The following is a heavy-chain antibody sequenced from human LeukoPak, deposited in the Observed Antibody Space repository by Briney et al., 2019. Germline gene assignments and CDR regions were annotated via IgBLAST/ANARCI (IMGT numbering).Heavy chain of an antibody. J-gene: IGHJ4*02. CDR2: ISAYNGNT. CDR3: ARDIRIAVAGNSPFDY. Sequence: GASVKVSCKASGYTFTSYGISWVRQAPGQGLEWMGWISAYNGNTNYAQKLQGRVTMTTDTSTSTAYMELRSLRSDDTAVYYCARDIRIAVAGNSPFDYWGQGTLVTVSS. CDR1: GYTFTSYG. V-gene: IGHV1-18*01. D-gene: IGHD6-19*01.